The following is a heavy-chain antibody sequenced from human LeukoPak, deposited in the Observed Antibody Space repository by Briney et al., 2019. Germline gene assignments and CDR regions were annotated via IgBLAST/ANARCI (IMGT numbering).Heavy chain of an antibody. Sequence: SETLSLTCTVSGGSISSSSYYWGWIRQPPGKGLEWIGSIYHSGSTYYNPSLKSRVTISADTSKNQFSLKLSSVTAADTAVYYCARRTSLHPNSGYWGQGTLVTVSS. D-gene: IGHD2-8*01. CDR1: GGSISSSSYY. CDR2: IYHSGST. J-gene: IGHJ4*02. CDR3: ARRTSLHPNSGY. V-gene: IGHV4-39*01.